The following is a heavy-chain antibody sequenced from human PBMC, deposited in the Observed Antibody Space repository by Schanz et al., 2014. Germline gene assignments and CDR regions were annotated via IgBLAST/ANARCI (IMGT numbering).Heavy chain of an antibody. V-gene: IGHV4-39*01. Sequence: QVQLQESGPGLVKPSETLSLTCTVSGDSISTSYYWGWIRQPPGKGLEWIGSVYYSGGSYYNPSLKKRVTMPLNAPKNRFPVRRRSVPAADTAVYYCARPNSASYRIYYFEYWGQGTLVTVSS. CDR1: GDSISTSYY. J-gene: IGHJ4*02. CDR3: ARPNSASYRIYYFEY. D-gene: IGHD1-26*01. CDR2: VYYSGGS.